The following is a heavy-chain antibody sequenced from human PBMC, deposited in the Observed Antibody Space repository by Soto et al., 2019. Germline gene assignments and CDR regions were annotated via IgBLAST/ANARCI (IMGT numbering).Heavy chain of an antibody. CDR2: IIPVFRAP. CDR1: GYTFTSYG. J-gene: IGHJ6*02. CDR3: ARDKGRPQLGGNYYYIPDV. Sequence: SVKVSCKASGYTFTSYGIIWVRQAPGQGLEWMGGIIPVFRAPDYAQKFQGRVTITADESARTVYMELNGLRSEDTAVYYCARDKGRPQLGGNYYYIPDVWGQGTSVNVS. V-gene: IGHV1-69*13. D-gene: IGHD3-3*02.